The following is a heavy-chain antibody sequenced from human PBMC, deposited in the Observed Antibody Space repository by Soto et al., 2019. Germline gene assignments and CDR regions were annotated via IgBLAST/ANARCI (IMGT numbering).Heavy chain of an antibody. Sequence: ASVKVSCKASGYTFTSYAMHWVRQAPGQRLEWMGWINAGNGNTKYSQKFQGRVTITRDTSASTAYVELSSLRSEDTAVYYCARDPTPLGYCSSTSCYGDYYYYYMDVWGKGTTVTVSS. D-gene: IGHD2-2*01. CDR1: GYTFTSYA. CDR2: INAGNGNT. CDR3: ARDPTPLGYCSSTSCYGDYYYYYMDV. J-gene: IGHJ6*03. V-gene: IGHV1-3*01.